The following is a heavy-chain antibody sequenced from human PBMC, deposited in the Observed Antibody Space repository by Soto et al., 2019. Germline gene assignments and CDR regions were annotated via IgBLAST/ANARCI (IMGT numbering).Heavy chain of an antibody. J-gene: IGHJ5*02. Sequence: ASVKVSCKASGYTFTGYYMHWVRQATGQGLEWMGWINPNSGGTDYAQKFQGRVTMTRDTSITTAYMELSSLRSDDTAVYYCARDRYCSTTICSEVFTNWFDPWGQGTLVTVSS. CDR3: ARDRYCSTTICSEVFTNWFDP. V-gene: IGHV1-2*02. CDR2: INPNSGGT. D-gene: IGHD2-2*01. CDR1: GYTFTGYY.